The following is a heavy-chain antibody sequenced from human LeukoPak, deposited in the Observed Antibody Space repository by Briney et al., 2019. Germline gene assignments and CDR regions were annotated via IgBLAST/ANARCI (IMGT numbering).Heavy chain of an antibody. CDR2: IKQDGSDT. Sequence: GGSLRLSCAASGFTFSSYGMHWVRQAPGKGLEWVANIKQDGSDTYYPDSMKGRFLISRDSPKNSLFLQISSLRAEDTGIYFCARGVYSSGWYPDTFDIWGQGTMVTVSS. J-gene: IGHJ3*02. CDR3: ARGVYSSGWYPDTFDI. V-gene: IGHV3-7*01. CDR1: GFTFSSYG. D-gene: IGHD6-19*01.